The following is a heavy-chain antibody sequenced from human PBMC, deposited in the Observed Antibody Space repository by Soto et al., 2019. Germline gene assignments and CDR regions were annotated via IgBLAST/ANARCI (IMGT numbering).Heavy chain of an antibody. CDR3: ARVGRGVAGIDY. CDR2: ISYDGINK. Sequence: QVQLVESGGGVVQPGRSLRLSCAASGFTFSSYVMHWVRQAPGKGLEWVAVISYDGINKYYADSVKGRFTISRDNSKNTLYLQMNSLRAADTAVYYCARVGRGVAGIDYWGQGTLVTVSS. D-gene: IGHD6-19*01. J-gene: IGHJ4*02. V-gene: IGHV3-30-3*01. CDR1: GFTFSSYV.